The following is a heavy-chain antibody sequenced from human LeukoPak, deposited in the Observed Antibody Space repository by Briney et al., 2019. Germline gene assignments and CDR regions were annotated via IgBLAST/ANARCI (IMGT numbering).Heavy chain of an antibody. Sequence: GGSLRLSCEASGMTFRRHWMSWIRKAPGKGLEWVAKISKDGGGTGHVDSVKGRFTISRDNAKNSLYLQMNSLRAEDTAVYYCARSYCSGNDCYSDYYFDLWGRGTRAIVSS. CDR2: ISKDGGGT. V-gene: IGHV3-7*03. CDR3: ARSYCSGNDCYSDYYFDL. J-gene: IGHJ2*01. CDR1: GMTFRRHW. D-gene: IGHD2-15*01.